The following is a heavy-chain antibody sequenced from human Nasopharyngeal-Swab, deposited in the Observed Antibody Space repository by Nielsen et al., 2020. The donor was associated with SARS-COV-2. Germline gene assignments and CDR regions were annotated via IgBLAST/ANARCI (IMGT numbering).Heavy chain of an antibody. CDR2: ISSAGSDL. D-gene: IGHD3-22*01. J-gene: IGHJ4*02. Sequence: GGFLRLSCAASGFSFSTNSMTWVRQAPGKGLEWVSSISSAGSDLNYADSVKGRFTISRDNAENSLFLQMSSLRAEDTAVYYCARARFYYDSSALDFWGQGTLVTVSS. CDR3: ARARFYYDSSALDF. CDR1: GFSFSTNS. V-gene: IGHV3-21*01.